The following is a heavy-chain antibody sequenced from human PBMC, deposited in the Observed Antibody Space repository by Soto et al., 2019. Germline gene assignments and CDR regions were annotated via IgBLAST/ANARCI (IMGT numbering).Heavy chain of an antibody. J-gene: IGHJ4*02. V-gene: IGHV1-18*01. CDR1: GYTFTSYG. D-gene: IGHD3-3*01. CDR2: ISAYNGNT. Sequence: QVQLVQSGAEVKKPGASVKVSCKASGYTFTSYGISWVRQAPGQGREWMGWISAYNGNTNYAQKLQGRVTMTTDTSTSTAYMNLRSLRSDDTAVYYCARDSDWINYDFWSCKILQDYWGQGTLVTVSS. CDR3: ARDSDWINYDFWSCKILQDY.